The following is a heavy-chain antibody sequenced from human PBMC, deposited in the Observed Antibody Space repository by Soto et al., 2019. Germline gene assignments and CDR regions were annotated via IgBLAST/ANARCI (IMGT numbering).Heavy chain of an antibody. CDR1: GYTLTELS. CDR2: FDPEDGET. V-gene: IGHV1-24*01. Sequence: QVQLVQSGAEVKKPGASVKVSCKLSGYTLTELSMHWVRQAPGKGLEWMGGFDPEDGETIYAQKFQGRVTMTEDTSTDTAYMELSSLRSEDTAVYYCATVALNDYGDRGAFDIWGQGTMVTVSS. D-gene: IGHD4-17*01. CDR3: ATVALNDYGDRGAFDI. J-gene: IGHJ3*02.